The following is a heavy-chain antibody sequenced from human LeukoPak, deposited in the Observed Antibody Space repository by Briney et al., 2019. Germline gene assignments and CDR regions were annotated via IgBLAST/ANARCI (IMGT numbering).Heavy chain of an antibody. CDR2: ISSSGSTI. Sequence: PGGSLRLSCAASGFTFSDYYMSWIRQAPGKGLEWVSYISSSGSTIYYADSVKGRFTISRDNAKNSLYLQMNSLRAEDTAVYYCARVSPYYYGSGSYLDYFDYWGQGTLVTVSS. J-gene: IGHJ4*02. CDR3: ARVSPYYYGSGSYLDYFDY. D-gene: IGHD3-10*01. CDR1: GFTFSDYY. V-gene: IGHV3-11*04.